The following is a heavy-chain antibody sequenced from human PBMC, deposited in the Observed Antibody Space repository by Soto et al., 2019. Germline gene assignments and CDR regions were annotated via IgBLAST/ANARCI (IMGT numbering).Heavy chain of an antibody. CDR1: GYTFTSYF. Sequence: ASVKVFCKASGYTFTSYFMHWVRQAPGQGLQWMGIIHPKGGSTNYAQKFQGRVAMTWDTSTSTAYMELSSLTSGDTAVYYCARAPYSSSSFFFDLWGQGTLVTVSS. CDR3: ARAPYSSSSFFFDL. V-gene: IGHV1-46*01. CDR2: IHPKGGST. D-gene: IGHD6-6*01. J-gene: IGHJ4*02.